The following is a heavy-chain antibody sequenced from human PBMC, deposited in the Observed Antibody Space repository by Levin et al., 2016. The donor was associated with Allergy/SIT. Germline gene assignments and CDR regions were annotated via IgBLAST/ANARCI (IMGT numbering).Heavy chain of an antibody. J-gene: IGHJ4*02. V-gene: IGHV4-59*12. CDR3: ARAGGSWYFDY. Sequence: SETLSLTCTVSGGSISSYYWSWIRQPPGKGLEWIGYIYYSGSTNYNPSLKSRVTISVDTSKNQFSLKLSSVTAADTAVYYCARAGGSWYFDYWGQGTLVTVSS. CDR2: IYYSGST. D-gene: IGHD3-16*01. CDR1: GGSISSYY.